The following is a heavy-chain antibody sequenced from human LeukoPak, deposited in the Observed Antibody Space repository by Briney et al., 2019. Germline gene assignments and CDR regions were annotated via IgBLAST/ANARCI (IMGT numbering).Heavy chain of an antibody. V-gene: IGHV4-34*01. J-gene: IGHJ3*02. CDR3: ARENSGNLAFDI. CDR2: INHSGST. D-gene: IGHD5-12*01. Sequence: SETLSLTCAVYGGSFSGYYWSWIRQPPGKGLEWIGEINHSGSTNYNPSLKSRVTISVDTSKNQFSLKLSSVTAADTAVYYCARENSGNLAFDIWGQGTMVTVSS. CDR1: GGSFSGYY.